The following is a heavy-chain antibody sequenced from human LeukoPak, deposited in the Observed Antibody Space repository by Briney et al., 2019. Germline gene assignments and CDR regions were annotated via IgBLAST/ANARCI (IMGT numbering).Heavy chain of an antibody. V-gene: IGHV1-18*01. Sequence: ASVKVSCQASGYTFTNFGVNWVRQATGPGLEWRAWISAYNGNTKYSKKIQGRVTLTTDTSTSTVYMELRSLTSDDTAVYYCVIDNPLSGSYYVGNSXGQGTLVTVSS. CDR3: VIDNPLSGSYYVGNS. CDR1: GYTFTNFG. CDR2: ISAYNGNT. J-gene: IGHJ4*02. D-gene: IGHD1-26*01.